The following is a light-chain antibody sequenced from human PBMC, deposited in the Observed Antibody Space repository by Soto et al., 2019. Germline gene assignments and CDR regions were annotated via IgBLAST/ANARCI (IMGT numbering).Light chain of an antibody. Sequence: SALTQPASVSGSPGPSLTISCTGTSSDIGAYNFVSWYQQHPGKAPKLMLYDVNIRPSGVSNRFSGSKSGNTASLTISGLQAEDEADYYCTSWTTSTTMIFGGGTKVTVL. J-gene: IGLJ2*01. CDR1: SSDIGAYNF. CDR3: TSWTTSTTMI. CDR2: DVN. V-gene: IGLV2-14*03.